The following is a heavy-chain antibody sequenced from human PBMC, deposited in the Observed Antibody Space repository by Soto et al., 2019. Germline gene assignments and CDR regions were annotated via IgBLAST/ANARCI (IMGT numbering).Heavy chain of an antibody. Sequence: GSGPTLVNPTQTLTLTCTFSGFSLTTSGMRVTWIRQPPGKALEWLARIDWDDDKLYSTSLKTRLTISKDTSKNQVVLTMTNMDPVDTATYYCARIAGTVNLFDYWGQGTLVTVSS. V-gene: IGHV2-70*04. CDR2: IDWDDDK. D-gene: IGHD4-17*01. CDR3: ARIAGTVNLFDY. J-gene: IGHJ4*02. CDR1: GFSLTTSGMR.